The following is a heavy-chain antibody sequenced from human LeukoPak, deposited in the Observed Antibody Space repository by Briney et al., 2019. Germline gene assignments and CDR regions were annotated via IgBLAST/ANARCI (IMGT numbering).Heavy chain of an antibody. J-gene: IGHJ4*02. Sequence: PGGSLRLSCAASGFTFTDFAMNWVRQAPGKGLEWVSGIGGGGPNTDYADSVKGRFTISRDNSKNTLTLQMSSLRADDTAVYFCAKDARGYHRPIDHWGQGILVTVSS. D-gene: IGHD3-22*01. CDR1: GFTFTDFA. CDR2: IGGGGPNT. CDR3: AKDARGYHRPIDH. V-gene: IGHV3-23*01.